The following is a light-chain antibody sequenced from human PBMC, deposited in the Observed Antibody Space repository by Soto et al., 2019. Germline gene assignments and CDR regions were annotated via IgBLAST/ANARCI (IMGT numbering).Light chain of an antibody. Sequence: QSALPQPASVSGSPGQSITISCTGTRSDVGGYNYVSWYQQHPGKAPKLMIYDVSNRPSGVSNRFSGSKSGNTASLTISGLQAEDEADYYCSSYRSSSTGVFGTGTKLTVL. CDR2: DVS. V-gene: IGLV2-14*01. CDR3: SSYRSSSTGV. CDR1: RSDVGGYNY. J-gene: IGLJ1*01.